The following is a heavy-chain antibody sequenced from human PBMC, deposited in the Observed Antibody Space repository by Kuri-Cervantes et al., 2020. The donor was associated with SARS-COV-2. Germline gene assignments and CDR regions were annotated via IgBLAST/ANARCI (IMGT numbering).Heavy chain of an antibody. J-gene: IGHJ5*02. CDR3: ARVHARGWFDP. CDR2: INHSGST. D-gene: IGHD6-6*01. CDR1: GGSFSGYY. V-gene: IGHV4-34*01. Sequence: ESLKISCAVYGGSFSGYYWSWIRQPPGKGLEWIGEINHSGSTNYNPSLKSRVTISVDTSKNQFSLKLSSVTAADTAVYYCARVHARGWFDPWGQGTLVTVSS.